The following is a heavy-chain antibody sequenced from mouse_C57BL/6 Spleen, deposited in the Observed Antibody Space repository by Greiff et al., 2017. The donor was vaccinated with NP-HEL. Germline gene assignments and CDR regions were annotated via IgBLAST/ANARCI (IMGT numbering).Heavy chain of an antibody. CDR3: TRDGPIYYYGSSYLAWFAY. D-gene: IGHD1-1*01. CDR1: GFTFSSYA. V-gene: IGHV5-9-1*02. CDR2: ISSGGDYI. Sequence: EVKVVESGEGLVKPGGSLKLSCAASGFTFSSYAMSWVRQTPEKRLEWVAYISSGGDYIYYADTVKGRFTISRDNARNTLYLQMSSLKSEDTAMYYCTRDGPIYYYGSSYLAWFAYWGQGTLVTVSA. J-gene: IGHJ3*01.